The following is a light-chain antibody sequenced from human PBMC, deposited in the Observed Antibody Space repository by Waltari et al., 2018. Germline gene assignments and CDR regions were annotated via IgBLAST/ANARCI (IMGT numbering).Light chain of an antibody. CDR3: TSYTVSDFYV. V-gene: IGLV2-18*02. Sequence: HSALTQPPSVSGSPGQSVTISCTGTTNDISPYNRVPWYQQAPGPAPKLIIYEVINRPSGVPDRFSGSKSGGTASLTISGLQAEDEADYYCTSYTVSDFYVFGTGTKVTVL. J-gene: IGLJ1*01. CDR1: TNDISPYNR. CDR2: EVI.